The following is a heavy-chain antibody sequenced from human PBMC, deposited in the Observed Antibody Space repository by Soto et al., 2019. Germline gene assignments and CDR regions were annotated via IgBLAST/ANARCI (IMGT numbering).Heavy chain of an antibody. V-gene: IGHV3-23*01. J-gene: IGHJ6*03. CDR1: GFTFSSYA. CDR3: AKDVAEDFWSGYRPYYYYYMDV. CDR2: ISGSGGST. D-gene: IGHD3-3*01. Sequence: GGSLRLSCAASGFTFSSYAMSWVRQAPGKGLEWVSAISGSGGSTYYADSVKGRFTISRDNSKNTLYLQMNSLRAEDTAVYYCAKDVAEDFWSGYRPYYYYYMDVWGKGTTVTVSS.